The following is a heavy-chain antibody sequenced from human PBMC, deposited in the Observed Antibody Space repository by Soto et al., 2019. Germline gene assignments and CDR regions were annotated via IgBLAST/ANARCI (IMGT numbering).Heavy chain of an antibody. D-gene: IGHD2-2*01. CDR1: GGSISSYY. V-gene: IGHV4-59*08. J-gene: IGHJ4*02. Sequence: PSETLSLTCTVSGGSISSYYWSWIRQPPGKGLEWIGYIYYSGSTNYNPSLKSRVTISVDTSKSQFSLKLSSVTAADTAVYYCARWPVVPAARGFDYWGQGTLVTVSS. CDR2: IYYSGST. CDR3: ARWPVVPAARGFDY.